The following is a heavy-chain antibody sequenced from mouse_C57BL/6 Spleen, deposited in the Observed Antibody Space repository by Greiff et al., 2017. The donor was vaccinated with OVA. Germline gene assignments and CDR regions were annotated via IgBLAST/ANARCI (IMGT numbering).Heavy chain of an antibody. CDR2: IYPGDGDT. CDR3: ARFWDYGNYEAY. J-gene: IGHJ3*01. CDR1: GYAFSSYW. Sequence: VQLQQSGAELVKPGASVKISCKASGYAFSSYWMNWVKQRPGKGLEWIGQIYPGDGDTNYNGKFKGKATLTADKSSSTAYMQLSSLTSEDSAVYFCARFWDYGNYEAYWGQGTLVTVSA. D-gene: IGHD2-1*01. V-gene: IGHV1-80*01.